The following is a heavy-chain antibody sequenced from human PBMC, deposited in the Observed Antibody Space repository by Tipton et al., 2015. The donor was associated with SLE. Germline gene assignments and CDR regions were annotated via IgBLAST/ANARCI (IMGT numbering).Heavy chain of an antibody. Sequence: SLRLSCAASGFTFDAYGMSWVRQVPGKGLEWVSGTNWKGDSSSYADSVKGRFTISRDNAKNSLYLDMKSLRAEDTAFYFCARAVSRWSTESSDLDFWGQGTLVTVSS. V-gene: IGHV3-20*04. D-gene: IGHD5-24*01. CDR2: TNWKGDSS. CDR1: GFTFDAYG. CDR3: ARAVSRWSTESSDLDF. J-gene: IGHJ4*02.